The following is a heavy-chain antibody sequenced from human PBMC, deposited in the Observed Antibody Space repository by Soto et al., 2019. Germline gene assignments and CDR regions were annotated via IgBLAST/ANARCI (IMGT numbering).Heavy chain of an antibody. CDR2: FYYSGST. J-gene: IGHJ4*02. Sequence: QVQLQESGPGLVKPSETLSLTCAVSGGSISSYYWSWIRQPPGKGLERIGYFYYSGSTNYNPSLKSRVTISVDTSKNQFSLKLSSVTAADTAVYYCARGALTTYFDYWGQGTLVTVSS. CDR1: GGSISSYY. V-gene: IGHV4-59*01. CDR3: ARGALTTYFDY.